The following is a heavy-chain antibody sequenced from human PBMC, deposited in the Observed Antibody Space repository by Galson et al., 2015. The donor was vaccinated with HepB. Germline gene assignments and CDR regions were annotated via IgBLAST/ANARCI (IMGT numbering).Heavy chain of an antibody. D-gene: IGHD1-26*01. CDR2: IIPILGIA. J-gene: IGHJ4*02. Sequence: SVKVSCKASGGTFSSYAISWVRQAPGQWLEWMGRIIPILGIANYAQKFQGRVTITTDKSTSTAYMELSSLRSGDTAVYYCARDRAPYSGSYLVPFDYWGQGTLVTVSS. CDR3: ARDRAPYSGSYLVPFDY. CDR1: GGTFSSYA. V-gene: IGHV1-69*04.